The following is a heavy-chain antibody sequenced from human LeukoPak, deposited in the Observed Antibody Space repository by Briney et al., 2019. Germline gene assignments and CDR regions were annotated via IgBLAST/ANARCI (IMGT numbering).Heavy chain of an antibody. CDR1: GYTFTGYY. J-gene: IGHJ6*02. V-gene: IGHV1-2*04. D-gene: IGHD5-18*01. Sequence: ASVKVSCKASGYTFTGYYMHWVRQAPAQGLEWMGWINPNSGGTNYAQKFQGWVTMNRDTSISTAYMELSRLRSDDTAVYYCARVGQQGVTGDMDVWGQGATVTVSS. CDR3: ARVGQQGVTGDMDV. CDR2: INPNSGGT.